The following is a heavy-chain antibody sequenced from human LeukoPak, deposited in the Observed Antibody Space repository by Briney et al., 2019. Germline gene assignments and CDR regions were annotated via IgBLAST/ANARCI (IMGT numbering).Heavy chain of an antibody. CDR3: ARGFTGWVTSPIDY. CDR2: ISWNSGTI. D-gene: IGHD2-2*01. V-gene: IGHV3-9*01. J-gene: IGHJ4*02. CDR1: GFTFDDYA. Sequence: GGSLRLSCAASGFTFDDYAMHWVRQVPGKGLEWVSGISWNSGTIGYADSVKGRFTISRDNAKNSLSLQMNSLRAEDTAVYYCARGFTGWVTSPIDYWGQGALVTVSS.